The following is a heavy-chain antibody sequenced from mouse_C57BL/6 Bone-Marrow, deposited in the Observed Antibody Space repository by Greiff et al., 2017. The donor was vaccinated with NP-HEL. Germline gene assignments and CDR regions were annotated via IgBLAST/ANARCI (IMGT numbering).Heavy chain of an antibody. J-gene: IGHJ4*01. CDR2: INPSSGYT. V-gene: IGHV1-4*01. D-gene: IGHD2-4*01. CDR3: ARWGDYDGRDYYAMDY. CDR1: GYTFTSYT. Sequence: QVQLQQPGAELARPGASVKMSCKASGYTFTSYTMHWVKQRPGQGLEWIGYINPSSGYTKYNQKFKGKATLTADKSSSTAYMQLSSLTSEDSAVYYGARWGDYDGRDYYAMDYWGQGTSVTVSS.